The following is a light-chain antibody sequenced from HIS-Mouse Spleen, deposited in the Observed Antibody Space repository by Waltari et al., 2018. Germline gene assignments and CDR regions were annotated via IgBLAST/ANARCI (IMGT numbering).Light chain of an antibody. CDR1: RRDVGSYNL. CDR2: EGS. V-gene: IGLV2-23*01. Sequence: QSALTQPASVSGSPGQSLTISCTGTRRDVGSYNLVPLYQQHPGKAPKLMIYEGSKRPSGVSNRFSGSKSGNTASLTISGLQAEDEADYYCCSYAGSSTVVFGGGTKLTVL. J-gene: IGLJ2*01. CDR3: CSYAGSSTVV.